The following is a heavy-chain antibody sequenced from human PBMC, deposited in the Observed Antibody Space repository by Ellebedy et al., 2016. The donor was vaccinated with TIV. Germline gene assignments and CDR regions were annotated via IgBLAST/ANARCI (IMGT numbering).Heavy chain of an antibody. V-gene: IGHV4-34*01. CDR3: ARWGQGGLCFDY. Sequence: MPSETLSLTCAVYGGSFSPYYWTWIRQLPGKGLEWIGEISHSGSANYNPSLKSRVTMSVDTSKSQFSLNLRSMTAADTAVYYCARWGQGGLCFDYWGQGTLVTVSS. CDR1: GGSFSPYY. J-gene: IGHJ4*02. D-gene: IGHD2-21*01. CDR2: ISHSGSA.